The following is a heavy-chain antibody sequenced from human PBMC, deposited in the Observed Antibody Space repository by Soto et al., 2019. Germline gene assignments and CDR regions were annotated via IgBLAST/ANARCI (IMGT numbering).Heavy chain of an antibody. Sequence: GASVKVSCKASGYTFTSYDINWVRKATGHGLEWMGWMNPNSGNTGYAQKFQGRVTMTRNTSISTAYMELSSLRSEDTAVYYCARGKWDFWSGYSPVAYYYYMDVWGKGTTVTVSS. CDR3: ARGKWDFWSGYSPVAYYYYMDV. CDR1: GYTFTSYD. V-gene: IGHV1-8*01. CDR2: MNPNSGNT. J-gene: IGHJ6*03. D-gene: IGHD3-3*01.